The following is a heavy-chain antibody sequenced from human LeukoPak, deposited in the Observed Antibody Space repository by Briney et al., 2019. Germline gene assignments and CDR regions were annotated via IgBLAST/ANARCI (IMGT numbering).Heavy chain of an antibody. CDR1: GFNVSTNY. D-gene: IGHD2/OR15-2a*01. CDR2: LYTGGGP. J-gene: IGHJ4*02. V-gene: IGHV3-53*01. CDR3: ARSANYLTHYFDD. Sequence: GGSLRLSCAASGFNVSTNYMSWVRQAPGGGLGWVSTLYTGGGPCYSAFVKGHFTISRDISKNTLYLQLSYLRAEDTAVYYCARSANYLTHYFDDWGQGTPVIVSS.